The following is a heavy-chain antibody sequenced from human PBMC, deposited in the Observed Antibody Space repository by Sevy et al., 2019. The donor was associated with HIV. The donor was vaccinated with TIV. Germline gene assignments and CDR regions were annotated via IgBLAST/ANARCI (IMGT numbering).Heavy chain of an antibody. CDR3: VREGLGEFSYSLDC. D-gene: IGHD3-16*01. Sequence: GGSLRLSCAASGFTFSSYWMSWVRQAPGKGLEWVATMKEDGSEKYYVDSVKGRFTISRDNAKNSLYVQMNSLRAEDTAVYYCVREGLGEFSYSLDCWGQGTLVTVSS. CDR2: MKEDGSEK. J-gene: IGHJ4*02. CDR1: GFTFSSYW. V-gene: IGHV3-7*01.